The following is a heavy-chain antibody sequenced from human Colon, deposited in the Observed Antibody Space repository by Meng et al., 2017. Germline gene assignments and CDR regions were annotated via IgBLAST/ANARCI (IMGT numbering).Heavy chain of an antibody. J-gene: IGHJ4*02. V-gene: IGHV4-4*02. D-gene: IGHD2-2*01. CDR2: IYHSGST. Sequence: QVQLRGSGQGLVKLSGTLPLTCAVAGGSISSSNWWSWVRQPPGKGLEWIGEIYHSGSTNYNPSLKSRVTISVDKSKNQFSLKLSSVTAADTAVYYCASGRKYCSSTSCYGQFDYWGQGTLVTVSS. CDR3: ASGRKYCSSTSCYGQFDY. CDR1: GGSISSSNW.